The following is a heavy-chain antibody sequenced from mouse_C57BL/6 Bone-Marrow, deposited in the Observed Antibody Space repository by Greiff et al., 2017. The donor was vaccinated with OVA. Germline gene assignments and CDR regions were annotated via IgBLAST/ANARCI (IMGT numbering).Heavy chain of an antibody. Sequence: QVQLQQSGAELARPGASVKLRCKASGYTFTSYGVSWVKQRTGPGLEWIGEIYPRSGNTYYNEKFKGKATLTADKSSSTAYMELRSLTSEDSAVYFCARYAVYFDYWGQGTTLTVSS. D-gene: IGHD6-5*01. V-gene: IGHV1-81*01. CDR3: ARYAVYFDY. CDR2: IYPRSGNT. CDR1: GYTFTSYG. J-gene: IGHJ2*01.